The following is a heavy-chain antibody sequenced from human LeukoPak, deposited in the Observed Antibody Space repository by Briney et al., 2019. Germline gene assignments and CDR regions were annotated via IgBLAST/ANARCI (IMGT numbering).Heavy chain of an antibody. J-gene: IGHJ4*02. CDR3: AREWYCSSTSCHYYFEY. CDR2: MHHSGKA. V-gene: IGHV4-38-2*02. D-gene: IGHD2-2*01. CDR1: GYSISSGYY. Sequence: PAETLSLTCAVSGYSISSGYYWGWIRQPPGKGLELIGSMHHSGKAYYNASLRSRVTISLDTAKNQLSVNLISVTAADTAVYYCAREWYCSSTSCHYYFEYWGQGTLVTVSS.